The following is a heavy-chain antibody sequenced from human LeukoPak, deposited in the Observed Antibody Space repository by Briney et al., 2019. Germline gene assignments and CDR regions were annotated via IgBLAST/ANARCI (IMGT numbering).Heavy chain of an antibody. CDR3: ASPYRVATGDAFDI. J-gene: IGHJ3*02. CDR1: GFIFTSYE. Sequence: PGGSLRLSCAASGFIFTSYEMNWVRQAPGKGLEWVSYISTSGSTIYYADSVKGRFTISRDNAKNSLYLQMNSLRAEDTAVYYCASPYRVATGDAFDIWGQGTMVTVSS. V-gene: IGHV3-48*03. D-gene: IGHD5-12*01. CDR2: ISTSGSTI.